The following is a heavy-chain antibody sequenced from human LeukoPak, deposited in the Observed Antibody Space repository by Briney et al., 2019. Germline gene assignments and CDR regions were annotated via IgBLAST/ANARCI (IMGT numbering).Heavy chain of an antibody. D-gene: IGHD1-26*01. J-gene: IGHJ4*02. CDR3: ARAHSGSYPGY. CDR1: GYTFTNFY. Sequence: ASVKVSCKASGYTFTNFYMHWVRQAPGQGLEWMGLINPSGGSTSYAQKFQGRVGMTRDTSTSTVYMELSSLRSEDTAVYYCARAHSGSYPGYWGQGTLLTVSS. CDR2: INPSGGST. V-gene: IGHV1-46*01.